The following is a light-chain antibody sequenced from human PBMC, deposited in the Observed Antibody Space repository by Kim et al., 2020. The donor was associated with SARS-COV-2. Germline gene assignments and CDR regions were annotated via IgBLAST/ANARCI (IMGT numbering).Light chain of an antibody. Sequence: SPGERATLSCRASQSIKSNLAWDQQKPGQAPRLLIYTASMRASGIPARFSGSGSGTEFTFTISSLQSEDSALYYCQQYNDWPPITFGQGTRLEIK. J-gene: IGKJ5*01. V-gene: IGKV3D-15*01. CDR2: TAS. CDR3: QQYNDWPPIT. CDR1: QSIKSN.